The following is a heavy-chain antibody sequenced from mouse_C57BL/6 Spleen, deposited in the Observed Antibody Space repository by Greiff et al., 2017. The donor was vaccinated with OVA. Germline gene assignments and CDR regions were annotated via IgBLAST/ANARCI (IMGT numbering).Heavy chain of an antibody. J-gene: IGHJ2*01. D-gene: IGHD2-1*01. CDR1: GFNIKDDY. Sequence: VQLKESGAELVRPGASVKLSCTASGFNIKDDYMHWVKQRPEQGLEWIGWIDPENGDTEYASKFQGKATITADTSSNTAYLQLSSLTSEDTAVYYCTTYGTNDYWGQGTTLTVSS. V-gene: IGHV14-4*01. CDR2: IDPENGDT. CDR3: TTYGTNDY.